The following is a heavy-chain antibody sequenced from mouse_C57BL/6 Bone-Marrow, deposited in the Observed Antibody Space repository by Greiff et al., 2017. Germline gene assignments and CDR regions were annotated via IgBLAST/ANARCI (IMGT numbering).Heavy chain of an antibody. V-gene: IGHV1-63*01. D-gene: IGHD2-5*01. CDR1: GYTFTNYW. CDR2: IYPGGSYT. CDR3: ARFYYSNYENEMDY. J-gene: IGHJ4*01. Sequence: QVQLKEPGAELVRPGTSVKMSCKASGYTFTNYWIGWAKQRPGHGLEWIGAIYPGGSYTNYNQKFKGKATLTVDKSSSTAYMQFSSRTSEESSIYYCARFYYSNYENEMDYWGQGTSVTVSS.